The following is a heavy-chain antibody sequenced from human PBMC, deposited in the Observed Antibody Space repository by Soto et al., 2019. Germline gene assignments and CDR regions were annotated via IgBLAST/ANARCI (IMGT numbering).Heavy chain of an antibody. V-gene: IGHV3-73*02. CDR3: DRQRLVVSPLDH. CDR1: GFIFSGSA. J-gene: IGHJ4*02. CDR2: IGRKANNYAT. D-gene: IGHD6-19*01. Sequence: EVHLVQSGGGLVQPGGSLKLSCAASGFIFSGSAMHWVRQASGKGLEWVGRIGRKANNYATEYAASVEGRFTISRDESKTTTFLLMNSLKSEDTAVYFCDRQRLVVSPLDHWGQGTLVPVSS.